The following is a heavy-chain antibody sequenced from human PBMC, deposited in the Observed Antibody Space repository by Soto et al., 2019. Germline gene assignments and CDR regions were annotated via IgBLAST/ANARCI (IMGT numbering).Heavy chain of an antibody. D-gene: IGHD5-12*01. CDR3: ASIYSGYVDY. CDR2: IYYSGST. J-gene: IGHJ4*02. V-gene: IGHV4-39*01. CDR1: GGSISSSSYY. Sequence: SETLSLTCTVSGGSISSSSYYWGWIRQPPGKGLEWIGSIYYSGSTYYNPSLKSRVTISVDTSKNQFSLKLSSVTAADTAVYYCASIYSGYVDYWGQGTLVTVSS.